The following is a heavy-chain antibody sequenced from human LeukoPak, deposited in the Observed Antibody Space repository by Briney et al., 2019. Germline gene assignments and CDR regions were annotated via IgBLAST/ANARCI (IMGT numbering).Heavy chain of an antibody. V-gene: IGHV1-18*01. D-gene: IGHD3-10*01. CDR1: GGTFSSYA. J-gene: IGHJ4*02. CDR3: ARDRTGGWYYYGSGTESDY. CDR2: ISAYNGNT. Sequence: ASVKVSCKASGGTFSSYAISWVRQAPGQGLEWMGWISAYNGNTNYAQKLQGRVTMTTDTSTSTAYMELRSLRSDDTAVYYCARDRTGGWYYYGSGTESDYWGQGTLVTVSS.